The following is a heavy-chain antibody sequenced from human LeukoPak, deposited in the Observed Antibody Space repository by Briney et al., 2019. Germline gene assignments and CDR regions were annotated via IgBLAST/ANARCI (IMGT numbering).Heavy chain of an antibody. Sequence: GSLRLSCAASGFTFSSYSMNWVRQAPGKGLEWVSYISSSSSTIYYADSVKGQFTISRDNAKNSLYLQMNSLRAEDTAVYYCARGGGYSSGWYGQYFDYWGQGTLVTVSS. D-gene: IGHD6-19*01. CDR3: ARGGGYSSGWYGQYFDY. J-gene: IGHJ4*02. CDR2: ISSSSSTI. CDR1: GFTFSSYS. V-gene: IGHV3-48*01.